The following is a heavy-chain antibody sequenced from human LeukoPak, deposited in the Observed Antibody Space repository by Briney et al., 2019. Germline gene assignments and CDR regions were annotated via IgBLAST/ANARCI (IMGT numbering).Heavy chain of an antibody. J-gene: IGHJ6*03. CDR3: ASLGYCSSTSCRRWNYYYYYMDV. CDR1: GDSFSSYY. Sequence: PSKALSLTCTVSGDSFSSYYWSWIRQPPGKGLEWIGEINHSGSTNYNPSLKSRVTISVDTSKNQFSLKLSSVTAADTAVYYCASLGYCSSTSCRRWNYYYYYMDVWGKGTTVTVSS. D-gene: IGHD2-2*01. CDR2: INHSGST. V-gene: IGHV4-34*01.